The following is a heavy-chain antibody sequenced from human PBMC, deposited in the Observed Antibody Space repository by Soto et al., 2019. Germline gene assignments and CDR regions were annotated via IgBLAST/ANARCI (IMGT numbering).Heavy chain of an antibody. V-gene: IGHV1-18*01. CDR2: ISAYNGNT. CDR1: GYSFTTYG. CDR3: AREGPAPYYYYGMDV. Sequence: QVQLVQSGGEVKKPGASVKVSCKTSGYSFTTYGISWVRQAPGQGLEWMGWISAYNGNTNYAQKLQGRVTMTTDTSTSTAYMELRSLRSDDTAVYYCAREGPAPYYYYGMDVWGQGITVTVSS. J-gene: IGHJ6*02.